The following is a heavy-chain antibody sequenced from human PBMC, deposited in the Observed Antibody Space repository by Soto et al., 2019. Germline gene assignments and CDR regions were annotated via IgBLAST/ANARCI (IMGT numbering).Heavy chain of an antibody. J-gene: IGHJ2*01. D-gene: IGHD4-17*01. CDR1: GFTFSTYA. CDR2: ISGSGGST. V-gene: IGHV3-23*01. Sequence: EVQLLESGGGLVQPGGYLRLSCAASGFTFSTYALSWVRQAPGKGLEWVSAISGSGGSTYSADSVKGRFTISRDSSKSTLYLQMNRLRTEDTAVYYCTKGVGTTVRNGHGDCDVWGRGTLVTVSS. CDR3: TKGVGTTVRNGHGDCDV.